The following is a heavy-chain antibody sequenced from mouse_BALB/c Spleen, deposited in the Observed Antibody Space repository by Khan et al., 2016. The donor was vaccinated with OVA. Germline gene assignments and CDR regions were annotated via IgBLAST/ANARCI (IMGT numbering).Heavy chain of an antibody. Sequence: VQLQQSGAELVKPGASVKLSCTASGFTFTDSYIHWVKRSPEQGLEWIGRITPANGNTEYDPKFQGKATMRADTSSHTAYLQISSLTSGDAAVASCVRPSDDHRNFDVWGAGTTVTVSS. V-gene: IGHV14-3*02. J-gene: IGHJ1*01. CDR2: ITPANGNT. CDR1: GFTFTDSY. D-gene: IGHD6-1*01. CDR3: VRPSDDHRNFDV.